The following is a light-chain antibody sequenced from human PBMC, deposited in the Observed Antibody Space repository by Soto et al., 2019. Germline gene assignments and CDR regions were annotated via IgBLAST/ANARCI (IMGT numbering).Light chain of an antibody. Sequence: DIVMTQSPLSLSVTPGEPASISCRSSQSLLLRNGNNYLDWYLQKPGQSPQLLIYLGSNRASGVPDRFSGSGSGTDFTLRISRVEAEDVVVYYRMQALQIPWTFGQGTKVDIK. CDR1: QSLLLRNGNNY. CDR3: MQALQIPWT. V-gene: IGKV2-28*01. CDR2: LGS. J-gene: IGKJ1*01.